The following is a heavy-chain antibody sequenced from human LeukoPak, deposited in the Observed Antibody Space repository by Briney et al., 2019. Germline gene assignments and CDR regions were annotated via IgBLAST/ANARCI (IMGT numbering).Heavy chain of an antibody. Sequence: GGSLRLSCAASGFTFSSYGMHWVRQAPGKGLEWVAFIRYDGSNKYYADSVKGRFTISRDNSKNTLYLQMNSLRAEDTAVYYCAKVLHDSSGYSTCFDYWGQGTLVTVSS. J-gene: IGHJ4*02. D-gene: IGHD3-22*01. CDR2: IRYDGSNK. CDR3: AKVLHDSSGYSTCFDY. V-gene: IGHV3-30*02. CDR1: GFTFSSYG.